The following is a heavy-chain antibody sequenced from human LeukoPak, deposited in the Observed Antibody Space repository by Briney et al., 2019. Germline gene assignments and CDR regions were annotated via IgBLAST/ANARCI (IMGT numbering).Heavy chain of an antibody. Sequence: SETLSLTCSVSGVSISGYYWTWIRQPPGQTLEWIGYIYSSGSTNYNPPLQSRLTIKVHTSVNQFSLSLSSVAAADTAVYFCARLIYTNRPPDVWGQGTTVTVSS. D-gene: IGHD3-16*01. CDR2: IYSSGST. CDR3: ARLIYTNRPPDV. CDR1: GVSISGYY. V-gene: IGHV4-4*09. J-gene: IGHJ6*02.